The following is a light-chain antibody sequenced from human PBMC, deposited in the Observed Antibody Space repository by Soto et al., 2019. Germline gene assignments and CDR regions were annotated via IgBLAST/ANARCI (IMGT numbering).Light chain of an antibody. V-gene: IGKV3-20*01. J-gene: IGKJ2*01. CDR2: GAS. CDR3: LRYGDSPPAYT. Sequence: EIVLTQSPGTLSLSPGERATLSCRASQSVSSRNLAWYRQKPGQAPSLLIYGASNRATGIPDRFSGSGSGPAFPPTISRREPEDFAVYYCLRYGDSPPAYTFGQGTKLE. CDR1: QSVSSRN.